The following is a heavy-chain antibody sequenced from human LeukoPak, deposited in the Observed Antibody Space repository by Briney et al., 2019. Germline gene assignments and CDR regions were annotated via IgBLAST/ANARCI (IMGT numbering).Heavy chain of an antibody. Sequence: PGGSLRLSCAASGFTFSGYTMMWVRQAPGKGLEWVSTVSYSGENTYYADSVRGRFTISRDNSRGTLYLRMDRLTAEDTAVYYCARAPFDYWGQGTLLTVSS. J-gene: IGHJ4*02. CDR3: ARAPFDY. CDR2: VSYSGENT. V-gene: IGHV3-23*01. CDR1: GFTFSGYT.